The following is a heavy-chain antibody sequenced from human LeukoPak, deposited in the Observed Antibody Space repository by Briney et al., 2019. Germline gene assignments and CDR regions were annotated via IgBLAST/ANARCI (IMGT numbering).Heavy chain of an antibody. J-gene: IGHJ4*02. CDR3: ARDLGGGSPMPIDY. Sequence: ASVKVSCKASGYTFTSYGISWVRQAPGQGLEWMGWISAYNGNTNYAQKLQGRVTMTTDTSTSTVYMELRSLRSDDTAVYYCARDLGGGSPMPIDYWGQGTLVTVSS. V-gene: IGHV1-18*01. D-gene: IGHD2-15*01. CDR1: GYTFTSYG. CDR2: ISAYNGNT.